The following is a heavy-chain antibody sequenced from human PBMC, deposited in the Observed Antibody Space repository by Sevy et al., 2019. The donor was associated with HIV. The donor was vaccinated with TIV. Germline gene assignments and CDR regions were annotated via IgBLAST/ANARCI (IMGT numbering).Heavy chain of an antibody. V-gene: IGHV1-18*01. CDR1: EYTFTNYG. CDR3: TRDSWKKDYYYYMDV. J-gene: IGHJ6*03. CDR2: ISGRNGDT. D-gene: IGHD1-1*01. Sequence: ASVKVSCKASEYTFTNYGISWVRQAPGQGLEWMGWISGRNGDTNYAQKFQGRVTMTTDTSTSTVYMELRSLRSDDTAVYYCTRDSWKKDYYYYMDVWGKGTTVTVSS.